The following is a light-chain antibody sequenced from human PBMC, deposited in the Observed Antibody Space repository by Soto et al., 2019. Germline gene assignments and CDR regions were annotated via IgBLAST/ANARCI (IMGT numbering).Light chain of an antibody. CDR3: TSYTTRTALV. V-gene: IGLV2-18*02. Sequence: QSVLTQPPSVSGSPGQSVTISCIGTSSDIGSYNRVSWYQQSPATAPKLIVYEVTNRPSGVAGRFSGSKSGNTASLTISGLQAEDEADYYCTSYTTRTALVFGGGTKLTVL. CDR1: SSDIGSYNR. J-gene: IGLJ3*02. CDR2: EVT.